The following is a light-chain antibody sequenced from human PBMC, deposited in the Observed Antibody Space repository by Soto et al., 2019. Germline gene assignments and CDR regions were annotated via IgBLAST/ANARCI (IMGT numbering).Light chain of an antibody. CDR1: QSVSSN. J-gene: IGKJ1*01. CDR3: QQYNNWPRT. CDR2: GAS. Sequence: EIVMEQAPTTLSVSPGERPTVSGRASQSVSSNLAWYQQKPGQAPRLLIYGASTRATGIPARFSGSGSGTEFTLKISSLQFEDFAVYYCQQYNNWPRTFGPGSKVDI. V-gene: IGKV3-15*01.